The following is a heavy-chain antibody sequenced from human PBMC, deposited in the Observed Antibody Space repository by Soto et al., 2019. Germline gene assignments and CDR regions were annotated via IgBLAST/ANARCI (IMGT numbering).Heavy chain of an antibody. D-gene: IGHD1-7*01. CDR3: ARSNWNYVSRPTYYYYMDV. J-gene: IGHJ6*03. Sequence: SETLCLTCTVSGGSISSSSYYWGWIRQPPGKGLEWIGSIYYSGSTYYNPSLKSRVTISVDTSKNQLSLKLSPVTAAATAAYYCARSNWNYVSRPTYYYYMDVWGKGTTVTVSS. V-gene: IGHV4-39*01. CDR1: GGSISSSSYY. CDR2: IYYSGST.